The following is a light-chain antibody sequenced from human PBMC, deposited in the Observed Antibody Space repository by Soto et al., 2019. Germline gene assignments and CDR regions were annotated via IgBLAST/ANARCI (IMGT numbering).Light chain of an antibody. J-gene: IGLJ7*01. Sequence: VLTQPPSASGTPGQRVTISCSGSSSNIGNFYVYWYQQLPGTAPKLLIYKNNQRPLGVPDRFSGSKSGTSASLAISGLRSEHEADYYCAAWDDSLSGPGVFGGGTQLTVL. CDR2: KNN. V-gene: IGLV1-47*01. CDR3: AAWDDSLSGPGV. CDR1: SSNIGNFY.